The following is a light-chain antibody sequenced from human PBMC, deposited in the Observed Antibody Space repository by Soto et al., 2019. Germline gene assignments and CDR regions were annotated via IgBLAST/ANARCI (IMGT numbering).Light chain of an antibody. V-gene: IGKV3-20*01. J-gene: IGKJ1*01. CDR1: QSVNIY. Sequence: EFVLTKSPGTLSVSPGERATLSCRASQSVNIYLAWYQQKPVQAPRLLIYGASSRATGMPDRFSGSGSGTDFTLTISSLEPEDFAVYYCQQYVSSPRTFGQGTKVDIK. CDR2: GAS. CDR3: QQYVSSPRT.